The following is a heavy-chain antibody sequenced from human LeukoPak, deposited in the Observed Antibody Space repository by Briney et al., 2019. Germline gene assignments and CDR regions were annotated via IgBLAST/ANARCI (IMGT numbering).Heavy chain of an antibody. Sequence: GGSLRLSCAASGFPFSSYAMTWVRQAPGKGLEWVSSISGDGATTYHADSVKGRFTISRDNAKNTVYLEISILGAEDTAVYYCADYRKPQGLDYWGQGTLVTVSS. V-gene: IGHV3-23*01. CDR3: ADYRKPQGLDY. D-gene: IGHD1-14*01. CDR2: ISGDGATT. J-gene: IGHJ4*02. CDR1: GFPFSSYA.